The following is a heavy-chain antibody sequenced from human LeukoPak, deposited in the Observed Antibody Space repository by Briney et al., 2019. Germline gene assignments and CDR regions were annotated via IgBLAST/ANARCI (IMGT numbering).Heavy chain of an antibody. CDR1: GGSFSGYY. CDR3: ARQGYSSGWSFDY. J-gene: IGHJ4*02. CDR2: INHSGGT. V-gene: IGHV4-34*01. D-gene: IGHD6-19*01. Sequence: SETLSLTCAVYGGSFSGYYWSWIRQPPGKGLEWVGEINHSGGTNYNPALKRRVTISVDTSKNQFSLKLSSVTAADTAVYYCARQGYSSGWSFDYWGQGTLVTVSS.